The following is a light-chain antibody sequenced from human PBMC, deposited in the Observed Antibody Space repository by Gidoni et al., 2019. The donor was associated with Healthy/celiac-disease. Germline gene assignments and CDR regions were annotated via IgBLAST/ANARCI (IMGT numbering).Light chain of an antibody. J-gene: IGKJ1*01. CDR3: QQYYSTPRT. V-gene: IGKV4-1*01. CDR2: WAS. Sequence: DIVMTQSPDSLAVSLGERATINCKSSQSVLYSSNNKNYLAWYQQKPGQPPKLLIYWASTRESGVPDRFSGSGSWTEFTLTISSLQAEDVAVYYCQQYYSTPRTFGQGTKVEIK. CDR1: QSVLYSSNNKNY.